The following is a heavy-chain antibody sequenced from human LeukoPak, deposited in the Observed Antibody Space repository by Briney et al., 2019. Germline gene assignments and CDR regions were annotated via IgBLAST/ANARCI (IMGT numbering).Heavy chain of an antibody. CDR3: AKARIAVAGRGYYFDY. Sequence: GGSLRLSCEASGFTFSSYAMSWVRQAPGKGLEWVSAISGSGGSTYYADSVKGRFTISRDNSKNTLYLQMNSLRAEDTAVYYCAKARIAVAGRGYYFDYWGQGTLVTVSS. V-gene: IGHV3-23*01. D-gene: IGHD6-19*01. CDR2: ISGSGGST. CDR1: GFTFSSYA. J-gene: IGHJ4*02.